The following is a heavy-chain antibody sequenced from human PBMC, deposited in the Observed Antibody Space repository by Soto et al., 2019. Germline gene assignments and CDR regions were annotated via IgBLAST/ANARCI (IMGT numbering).Heavy chain of an antibody. V-gene: IGHV4-39*01. CDR2: IYYSGST. Sequence: SETLSLTCTVSGGSISSSSYYWGWIRQPPGKGLEWIGSIYYSGSTYYNPSLKSRVTISVDTSKNQFSLKLSSVTAADTAVYYCARHLLWFGEFSLLDYWGQGTLVTVSS. CDR1: GGSISSSSYY. D-gene: IGHD3-10*01. J-gene: IGHJ4*02. CDR3: ARHLLWFGEFSLLDY.